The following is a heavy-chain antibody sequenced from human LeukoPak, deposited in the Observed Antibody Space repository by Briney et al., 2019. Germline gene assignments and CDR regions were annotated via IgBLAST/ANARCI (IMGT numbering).Heavy chain of an antibody. V-gene: IGHV4-59*12. CDR3: ARRCSSSWYIDFDY. CDR2: IYYSGST. J-gene: IGHJ4*02. CDR1: GGSISSYY. Sequence: SSETLSLTCTVSGGSISSYYWSWIRQPPGKGLEWIGYIYYSGSTNYNPSLKSRVTISVDTSKNQFSLKLSSVTAADTAVYYCARRCSSSWYIDFDYWGQGTLVTVSS. D-gene: IGHD6-13*01.